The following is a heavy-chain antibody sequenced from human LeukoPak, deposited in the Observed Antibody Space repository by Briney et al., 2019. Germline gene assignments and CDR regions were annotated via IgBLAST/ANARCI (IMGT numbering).Heavy chain of an antibody. CDR2: IYHSGST. D-gene: IGHD3-9*01. J-gene: IGHJ4*02. V-gene: IGHV4-4*02. CDR1: GGSISSSNW. CDR3: ASLNYDILTGYRPN. Sequence: SETLSLTCAVSGGSISSSNWWSWVRQPPGKGLEWIGEIYHSGSTNYNPSLKSRVTISVDKSKNQLSLKLSSVTAADTAVYYCASLNYDILTGYRPNWGQGTLVTVSS.